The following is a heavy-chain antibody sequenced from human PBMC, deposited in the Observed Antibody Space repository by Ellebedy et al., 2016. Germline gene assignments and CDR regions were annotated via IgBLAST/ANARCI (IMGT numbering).Heavy chain of an antibody. J-gene: IGHJ4*02. CDR3: AKDLGIAAAGTVY. CDR1: GFTFSAYA. D-gene: IGHD6-13*01. V-gene: IGHV3-23*01. CDR2: ISDSGDNT. Sequence: GGSLRLSCAASGFTFSAYAMTWVRQAPGKGLEWVSAISDSGDNTYYADSVKGRFTISRDNSKNTLYLQMNSLRAEDTAVYYCAKDLGIAAAGTVYWGQGTLVTVSS.